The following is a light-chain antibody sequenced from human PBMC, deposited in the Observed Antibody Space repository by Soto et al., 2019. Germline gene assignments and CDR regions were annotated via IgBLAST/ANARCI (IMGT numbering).Light chain of an antibody. CDR1: SSNIGKNY. V-gene: IGLV1-51*01. CDR3: GTWDTSLSAVV. CDR2: DNN. Sequence: QSVLTQPPSVSAAPGQKVTISCSGSSSNIGKNYVSWYQHLPGTAPKLLIYDNNERSSGIPDRFSGSKSGTSATLGIAGLQTGDEADYYCGTWDTSLSAVVFGGGTKVTVL. J-gene: IGLJ2*01.